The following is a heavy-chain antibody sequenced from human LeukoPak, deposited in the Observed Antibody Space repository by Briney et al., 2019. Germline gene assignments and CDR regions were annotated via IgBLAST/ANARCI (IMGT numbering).Heavy chain of an antibody. D-gene: IGHD4-11*01. V-gene: IGHV4-34*01. CDR1: GGSFSGYY. CDR2: INHSGST. CDR3: ARMVRRLEGLKIGRDSDYATGYYFDY. Sequence: SETLSLTCAVYGGSFSGYYWSWIRQPPGKGLEWIGEINHSGSTNYNPSLKSRVTISVDTSKNQCSLKLSSVTGAYTAVYYCARMVRRLEGLKIGRDSDYATGYYFDYWGQGTLVTVSS. J-gene: IGHJ4*02.